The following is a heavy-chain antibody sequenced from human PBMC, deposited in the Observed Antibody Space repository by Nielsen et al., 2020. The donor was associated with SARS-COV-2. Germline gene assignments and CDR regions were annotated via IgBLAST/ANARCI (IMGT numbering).Heavy chain of an antibody. D-gene: IGHD3-10*01. Sequence: SETLSLTCTVSGGSISSYYWSWIRQPPGKGLEWIGYIYYSGSTNYNPSLKSRVTISVDTSKNQFSLKLSSVTAADTAVYYCARAYYYGSGSYPNYFDYWGQGTLVTVSS. CDR3: ARAYYYGSGSYPNYFDY. CDR1: GGSISSYY. J-gene: IGHJ4*02. CDR2: IYYSGST. V-gene: IGHV4-59*01.